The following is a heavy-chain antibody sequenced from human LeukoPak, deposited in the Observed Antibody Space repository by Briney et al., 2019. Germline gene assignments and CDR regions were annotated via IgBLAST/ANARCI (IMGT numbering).Heavy chain of an antibody. Sequence: PGGSLRLSCAASGFTFSSYGMSWVRQAPGKGLEWVSAISGSGGSTYYADSVKGRFTISRDNSKNTLYLQMNSLRAEDTAVYYCARAGRDGSSVNYYYYYYMDVWGKGTTVTVSS. CDR1: GFTFSSYG. V-gene: IGHV3-23*01. J-gene: IGHJ6*03. D-gene: IGHD3-10*01. CDR2: ISGSGGST. CDR3: ARAGRDGSSVNYYYYYYMDV.